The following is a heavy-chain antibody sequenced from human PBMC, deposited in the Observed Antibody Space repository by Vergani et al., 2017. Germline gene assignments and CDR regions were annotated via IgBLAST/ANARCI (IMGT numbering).Heavy chain of an antibody. J-gene: IGHJ6*03. CDR1: GGSFTSYH. CDR3: ARVNTETNGHLYYYYYMDV. V-gene: IGHV4-34*01. CDR2: IDHTGRP. D-gene: IGHD4-11*01. Sequence: QVQLQQWGGGLLKPSETLSLTCVVNGGSFTSYHWTWIRQSPGEGLEWVGDIDHTGRPAYNPSLKSRLTMSVDKSRTQFSLTLNSVTATDTAIYFCARVNTETNGHLYYYYYMDVWGQGTAVTVS.